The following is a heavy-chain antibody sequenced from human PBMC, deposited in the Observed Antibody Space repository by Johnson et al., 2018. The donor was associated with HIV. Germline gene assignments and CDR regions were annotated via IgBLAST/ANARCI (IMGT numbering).Heavy chain of an antibody. CDR2: INSDGSST. Sequence: GLVQPGGSLRLSCAASGFTFSSYWMHWVRQAPGKGLVWVSRINSDGSSTSYADSVKGRFTISRDNAKNTLYLQMNSLRAEDTAVYYCAREGAVAGLGDAFDIWGQGTMVTVSS. CDR3: AREGAVAGLGDAFDI. D-gene: IGHD6-19*01. V-gene: IGHV3-74*01. CDR1: GFTFSSYW. J-gene: IGHJ3*02.